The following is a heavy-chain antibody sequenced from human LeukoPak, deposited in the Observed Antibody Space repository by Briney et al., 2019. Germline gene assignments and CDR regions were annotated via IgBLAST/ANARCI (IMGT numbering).Heavy chain of an antibody. CDR3: ARDPGTPGVSYYFNY. D-gene: IGHD1-14*01. CDR1: GFTFSSYW. Sequence: GGSLRLSCAASGFTFSSYWMHWVRQAPGKGLVWVSRINSDGSSTSYADSVKGRFTISRDNAKNTLYLQMNSLRAEDTAVYYCARDPGTPGVSYYFNYWGQGTLVTVSS. J-gene: IGHJ4*02. V-gene: IGHV3-74*01. CDR2: INSDGSST.